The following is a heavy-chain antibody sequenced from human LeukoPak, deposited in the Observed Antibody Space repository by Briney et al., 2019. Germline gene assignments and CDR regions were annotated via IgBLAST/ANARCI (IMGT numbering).Heavy chain of an antibody. CDR1: GGSLSGYY. CDR2: INHSGST. Sequence: MPSETLSLTCAGYGGSLSGYYWSWIRQPPGKGLEWIGEINHSGSTNYNPSLKSRVTISVDTSKNQFSLKLSSVTAADTAVYYCCSYGLDAFDSWGQGTMVTVSS. V-gene: IGHV4-34*01. CDR3: CSYGLDAFDS. J-gene: IGHJ3*02. D-gene: IGHD2-15*01.